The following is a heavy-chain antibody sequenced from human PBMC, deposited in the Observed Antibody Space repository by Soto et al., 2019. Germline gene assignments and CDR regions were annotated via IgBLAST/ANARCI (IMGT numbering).Heavy chain of an antibody. V-gene: IGHV3-30*18. D-gene: IGHD2-2*01. CDR2: ISYDGSNK. CDR1: GFTFNTYG. Sequence: QVRLVESGGGVVQPGRSLRLSCVASGFTFNTYGMHWVRQSPGKGLEWVAVISYDGSNKYYADSVKGRLTISRDNSKNTLYLQMNSRRAEDTALYYCAKGQHCSTTSCYFYYYGMDVWGQGTTVAVSS. CDR3: AKGQHCSTTSCYFYYYGMDV. J-gene: IGHJ6*02.